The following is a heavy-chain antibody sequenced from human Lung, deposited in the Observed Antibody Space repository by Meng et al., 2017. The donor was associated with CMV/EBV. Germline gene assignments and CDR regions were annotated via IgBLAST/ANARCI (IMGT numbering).Heavy chain of an antibody. J-gene: IGHJ4*02. D-gene: IGHD6-19*01. CDR1: GYPFTDYF. Sequence: ASVXVSCKASGYPFTDYFVHWVRQAPGQGLEWMGWISVNSGKTTYAQKVQGRINMTTDTSTSTAYMELRSLRSDDTAGYYCVRWGWSPGYWGQGTLVTVSS. V-gene: IGHV1-18*01. CDR2: ISVNSGKT. CDR3: VRWGWSPGY.